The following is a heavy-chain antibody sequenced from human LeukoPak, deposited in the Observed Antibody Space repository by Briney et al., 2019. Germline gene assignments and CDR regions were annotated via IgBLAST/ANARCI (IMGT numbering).Heavy chain of an antibody. CDR2: ISSSSSYI. J-gene: IGHJ5*02. Sequence: GGSLRLSCAASGFTFSSYSMNWVRQAPGKGLEWVSSISSSSSYIYYADSVKGRFTISRDNAKNSLYLQMNSLRAEDTAVYYCARDCTDGVCYNWFDPWGQGTRVTVSS. CDR3: ARDCTDGVCYNWFDP. D-gene: IGHD2-8*01. V-gene: IGHV3-21*01. CDR1: GFTFSSYS.